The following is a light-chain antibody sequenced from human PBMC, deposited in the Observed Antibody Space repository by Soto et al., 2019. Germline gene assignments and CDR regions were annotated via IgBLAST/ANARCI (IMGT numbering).Light chain of an antibody. J-gene: IGKJ2*01. CDR3: QLYGSSPPRYT. Sequence: EIVLTQSPATLSLSPGERATLSCRASQSVSNYLAWYQQKPGQAPRLLIYDASNRASGIPARFSGSGSGTDFTLTISSLDPEDFAVYFCQLYGSSPPRYTFAQGTKLEIK. CDR2: DAS. CDR1: QSVSNY. V-gene: IGKV3-11*01.